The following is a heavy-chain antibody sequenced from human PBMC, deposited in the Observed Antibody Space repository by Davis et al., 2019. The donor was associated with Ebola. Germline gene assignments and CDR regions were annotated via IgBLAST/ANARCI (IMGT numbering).Heavy chain of an antibody. CDR2: FDPEDGKT. CDR1: GYTFTSHG. D-gene: IGHD3/OR15-3a*01. V-gene: IGHV1-18*01. CDR3: ATGLVF. Sequence: ASVKVSCKASGYTFTSHGISWVRQAPGQGLEWMGGFDPEDGKTRYAQKFQGRVTMTEDTSTYTAYMILGGLRYEDTAVYYCATGLVFWGQGTLVTVSS. J-gene: IGHJ4*02.